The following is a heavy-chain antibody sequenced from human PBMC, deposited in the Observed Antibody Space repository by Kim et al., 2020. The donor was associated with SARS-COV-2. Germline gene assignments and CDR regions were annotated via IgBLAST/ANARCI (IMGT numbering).Heavy chain of an antibody. CDR2: ISGRGVST. Sequence: GGSLRLSCAASGFNFKNYDMTWVRQAPGKGLQWVASISGRGVSTYYAESMKGRFIISRDNSKDTLYLEVKNVRAEDTAQYFCAKVDPPSLMELTEDDMDVWGQGTTVTVSS. D-gene: IGHD1-7*01. V-gene: IGHV3-23*01. CDR3: AKVDPPSLMELTEDDMDV. J-gene: IGHJ6*02. CDR1: GFNFKNYD.